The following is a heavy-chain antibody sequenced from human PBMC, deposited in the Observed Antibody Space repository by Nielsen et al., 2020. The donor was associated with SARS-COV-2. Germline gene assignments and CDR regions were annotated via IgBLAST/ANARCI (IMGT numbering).Heavy chain of an antibody. V-gene: IGHV3-7*03. Sequence: GGSLRLSCAASGFTFSSYWMSWVRQAPGKGLEWVANIKQDGSEKYYVDSVKGRFTISRDNAKNSRYLQMNSLRAEDTAVYYCASQYYDFWSGYGGFDYWGQGTLVTVSS. J-gene: IGHJ4*02. D-gene: IGHD3-3*01. CDR2: IKQDGSEK. CDR1: GFTFSSYW. CDR3: ASQYYDFWSGYGGFDY.